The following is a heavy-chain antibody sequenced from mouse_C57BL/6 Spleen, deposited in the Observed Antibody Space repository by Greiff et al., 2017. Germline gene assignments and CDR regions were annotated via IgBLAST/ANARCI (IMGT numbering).Heavy chain of an antibody. Sequence: DVQLQESGPGLVKPSQSLSLTCSVTGYSITSGYYWNWIRQFPGNKLEWMGYISYDGSNNYNPSLKNRISITRDTSKNQFFLKLNSVTTEDTATYYCARGAPIRGYGFLAYWGQGTLVTVSA. D-gene: IGHD1-1*01. V-gene: IGHV3-6*01. CDR3: ARGAPIRGYGFLAY. CDR1: GYSITSGYY. CDR2: ISYDGSN. J-gene: IGHJ3*01.